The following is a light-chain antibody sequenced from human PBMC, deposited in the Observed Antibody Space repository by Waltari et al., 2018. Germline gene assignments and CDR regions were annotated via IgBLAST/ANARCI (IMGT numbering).Light chain of an antibody. CDR3: AAAWDDSLNGPV. CDR2: SNS. J-gene: IGLJ2*01. V-gene: IGLV1-44*01. Sequence: QSVLTQPPSASGTPGQRVTISCSGSSSNIGSNTVNWYQLLPGTAPKLLIYSNSQRPSGVPDRFSGSKSGTSASLVISGLQSEDEADYYCAAAWDDSLNGPVFGGGTKLTVL. CDR1: SSNIGSNT.